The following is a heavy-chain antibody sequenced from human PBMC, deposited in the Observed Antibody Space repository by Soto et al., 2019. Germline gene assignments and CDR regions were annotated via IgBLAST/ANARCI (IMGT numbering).Heavy chain of an antibody. J-gene: IGHJ4*02. CDR1: GGTFSSYV. CDR2: IIPIFGTA. Sequence: SVKVSCQASGGTFSSYVISWVRQAPGQGLEWMGGIIPIFGTANYAQKFQGRVTITADESTSTAYMELSSLRSEDTAVYYCARDGDRDDSSGYYDYWGQGTLVTVSS. CDR3: ARDGDRDDSSGYYDY. D-gene: IGHD3-22*01. V-gene: IGHV1-69*13.